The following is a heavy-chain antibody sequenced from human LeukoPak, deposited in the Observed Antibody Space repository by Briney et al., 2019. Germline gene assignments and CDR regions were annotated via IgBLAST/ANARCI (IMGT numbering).Heavy chain of an antibody. CDR2: IYYSGST. J-gene: IGHJ4*02. CDR3: ASGDQWLPQDY. V-gene: IGHV4-59*01. D-gene: IGHD6-19*01. CDR1: GGSISSYY. Sequence: PSETLSLTCTVSGGSISSYYWSWIRQPPGKGLEWIGYIYYSGSTNYNPSLKSRVTISVDTSKNQFSLKLSSVTAADTAVYYCASGDQWLPQDYWGQGTLVTVSS.